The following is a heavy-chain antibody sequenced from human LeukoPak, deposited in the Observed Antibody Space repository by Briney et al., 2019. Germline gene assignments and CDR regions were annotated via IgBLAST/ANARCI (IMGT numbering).Heavy chain of an antibody. D-gene: IGHD3-10*01. CDR2: IYYSGST. CDR3: ARNVLLWFGELYFDY. CDR1: GGSISSYY. J-gene: IGHJ4*02. V-gene: IGHV4-59*08. Sequence: SETLSLTCTVSGGSISSYYWSWLRQPPGKGLEWIGYIYYSGSTNYNPSLKSRVTISVDTSKNQFSLKLSSVTAADTAVYYCARNVLLWFGELYFDYWGQGTLVTVSS.